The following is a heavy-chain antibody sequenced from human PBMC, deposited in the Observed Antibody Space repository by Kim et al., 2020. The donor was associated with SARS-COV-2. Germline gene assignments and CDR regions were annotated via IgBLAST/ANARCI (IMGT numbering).Heavy chain of an antibody. D-gene: IGHD3-22*01. CDR2: FSGSGGST. CDR1: GFTFSSYA. Sequence: GGSLRLSCAASGFTFSSYAMSWVRQAPGKGLEWVSAFSGSGGSTYYADSVKGRFTISRDNSKNTLYLQMNSLSAEDTAVYYCAKVMAAGKWLLLGGGYYYYDGMDVWGQGTTGTVSS. J-gene: IGHJ6*02. V-gene: IGHV3-23*01. CDR3: AKVMAAGKWLLLGGGYYYYDGMDV.